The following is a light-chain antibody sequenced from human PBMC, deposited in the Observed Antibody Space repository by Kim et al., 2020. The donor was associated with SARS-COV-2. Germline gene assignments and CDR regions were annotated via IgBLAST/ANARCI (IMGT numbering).Light chain of an antibody. CDR1: QTIKNR. Sequence: SPGERAPLSCRASQTIKNRLVWYQQKPGQAPRLLIYDATTRAPGIPARFIGSVSETDFTLTISSLQSEDFAVYYCQQSNDWRRLTFGDGAKVDIK. J-gene: IGKJ1*01. CDR3: QQSNDWRRLT. V-gene: IGKV3-15*01. CDR2: DAT.